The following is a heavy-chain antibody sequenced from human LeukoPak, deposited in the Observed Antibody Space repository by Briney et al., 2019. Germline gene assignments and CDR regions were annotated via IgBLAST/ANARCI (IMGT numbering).Heavy chain of an antibody. CDR2: INPNSGGT. CDR1: GYTFTGYY. V-gene: IGHV1-2*02. J-gene: IGHJ4*02. CDR3: ARVVAATPESDY. D-gene: IGHD2-15*01. Sequence: ASVKVSCKASGYTFTGYYMHWVRQAPGQGLEWTGWINPNSGGTNYAQKFQGRVTMTRDTSISTAYMELSRLRSDDTAVYYCARVVAATPESDYWGQGTLVTVSS.